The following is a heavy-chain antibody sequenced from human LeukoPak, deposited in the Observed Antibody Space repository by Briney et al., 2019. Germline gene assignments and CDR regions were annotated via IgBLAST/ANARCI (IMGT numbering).Heavy chain of an antibody. CDR2: ISSSSRYI. CDR3: ARDLTVAQLFDY. Sequence: GSLRLSCAASGFTFSSYSMNWVRQGPGKGLEGVASISSSSRYIYYSDAVKGRCTISRDNAKNTRYLQMTSLRAEDTAVYYCARDLTVAQLFDYWGQGTLVTASS. J-gene: IGHJ4*02. D-gene: IGHD4-23*01. V-gene: IGHV3-21*01. CDR1: GFTFSSYS.